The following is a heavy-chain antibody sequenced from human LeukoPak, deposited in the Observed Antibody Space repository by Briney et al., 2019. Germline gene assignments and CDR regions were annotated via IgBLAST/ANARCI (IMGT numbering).Heavy chain of an antibody. CDR2: SRNKPNSYTT. D-gene: IGHD3-22*01. Sequence: GGSLRLSCAASGFTFSDHYMDWVRQAPGKGLEWVGRSRNKPNSYTTEYAASVKGRFTISRDDSKNSLYLQMKSLKTEDTPVYYCARGSYYYDRRCAFDIWGQGTVVTVPS. V-gene: IGHV3-72*01. J-gene: IGHJ3*02. CDR1: GFTFSDHY. CDR3: ARGSYYYDRRCAFDI.